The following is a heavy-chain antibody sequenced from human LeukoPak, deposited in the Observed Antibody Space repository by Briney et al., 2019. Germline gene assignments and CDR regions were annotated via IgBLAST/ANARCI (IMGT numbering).Heavy chain of an antibody. Sequence: SETLSLTCTVSGGSISSSSYYWGWIRQPPGKGLEWIGRIYYSGSTYYNPSLKSRVTISVDTSKNQFALKLSSVTAADTAVYYCASTTYYYDSSGYYPQVIFDYWGQGTLVTVSS. CDR3: ASTTYYYDSSGYYPQVIFDY. D-gene: IGHD3-22*01. CDR2: IYYSGST. CDR1: GGSISSSSYY. J-gene: IGHJ4*02. V-gene: IGHV4-39*06.